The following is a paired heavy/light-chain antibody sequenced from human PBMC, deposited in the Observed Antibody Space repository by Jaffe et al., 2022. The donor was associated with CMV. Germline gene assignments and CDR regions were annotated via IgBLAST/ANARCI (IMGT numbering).Light chain of an antibody. CDR3: QQYDISPYT. CDR2: GAS. J-gene: IGKJ2*01. CDR1: QSVSSNY. V-gene: IGKV3-20*01. Sequence: EIVLTQSPGTLSLSPGERATLSCRASQSVSSNYLAWYQQKPGQAPRLLIYGASSRATGIPARFRGSGSGTDFTLTITRLEPEDFAVYYCQQYDISPYTFGQGTQLEIK.
Heavy chain of an antibody. CDR3: ARLGDYYDSAGYKYLKY. CDR2: IYPGDSDT. Sequence: EVQLVQSGAEVKKPGESLKISCKGSGYTFTNYWIAWVRQRPGKGLEWMGIIYPGDSDTRYSPSFQGQVTISADKSINTAYLQWSSLAASDTALYYCARLGDYYDSAGYKYLKYWGQGTPVTVSS. D-gene: IGHD3-22*01. V-gene: IGHV5-51*01. J-gene: IGHJ4*02. CDR1: GYTFTNYW.